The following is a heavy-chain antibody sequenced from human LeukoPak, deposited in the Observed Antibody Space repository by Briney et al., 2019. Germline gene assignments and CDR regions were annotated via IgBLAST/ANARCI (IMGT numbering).Heavy chain of an antibody. CDR2: IKRINDGGTT. CDR3: ATERYWVLDY. Sequence: PGGSLRLSCAVSASSFSQSWLTWVRQAPGKGLEWVGRIKRINDGGTTELAEPVKGRFTISRDDSVKTLYLQMNSLKTEDTAVYYCATERYWVLDYWGQGTLVTVSS. V-gene: IGHV3-15*01. CDR1: ASSFSQSW. D-gene: IGHD3-9*01. J-gene: IGHJ4*02.